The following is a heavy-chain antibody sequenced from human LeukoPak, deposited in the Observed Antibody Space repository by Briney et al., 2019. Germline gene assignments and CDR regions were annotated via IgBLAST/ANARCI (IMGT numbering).Heavy chain of an antibody. Sequence: GRSLRLSCAASGFTFSSYGMHWVRQAQGKGLEWVAVISYDGSNKYYADSVKGRFTISRDNSKNTVYLQMNSLRAEDTAVYYCAKQGGSGWNYYYGMDVWGKGTTVTVSS. D-gene: IGHD6-19*01. CDR3: AKQGGSGWNYYYGMDV. J-gene: IGHJ6*04. V-gene: IGHV3-30*18. CDR2: ISYDGSNK. CDR1: GFTFSSYG.